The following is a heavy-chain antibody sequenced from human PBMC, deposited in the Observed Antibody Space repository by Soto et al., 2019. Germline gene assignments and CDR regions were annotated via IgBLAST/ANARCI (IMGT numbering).Heavy chain of an antibody. Sequence: PSETLSLTCTVSGGSISSSSYYWGWIRQPPGKGLEWIGSIYYSGSTYYNPSLKSRVTISVDTSKNQFSLKLSSVTAADTAVYYCARQTYCGDDCSIRLYYFDYWGQGTLVTVSS. CDR3: ARQTYCGDDCSIRLYYFDY. V-gene: IGHV4-39*01. CDR1: GGSISSSSYY. D-gene: IGHD2-21*02. J-gene: IGHJ4*02. CDR2: IYYSGST.